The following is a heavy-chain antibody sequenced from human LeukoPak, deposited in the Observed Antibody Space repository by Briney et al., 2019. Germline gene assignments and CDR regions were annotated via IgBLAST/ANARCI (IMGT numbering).Heavy chain of an antibody. CDR3: AKDTPSGYDVLIDY. J-gene: IGHJ4*02. D-gene: IGHD5-12*01. CDR2: ISGSGGST. Sequence: GGSLRLSCAASGFTFSSYAMSWVRQAPGKGLEWVSAISGSGGSTYYADSVKGRFTISKDNSKNTLYLQMNSLRAEDTAVYYCAKDTPSGYDVLIDYWGQGTLVTVSS. CDR1: GFTFSSYA. V-gene: IGHV3-23*01.